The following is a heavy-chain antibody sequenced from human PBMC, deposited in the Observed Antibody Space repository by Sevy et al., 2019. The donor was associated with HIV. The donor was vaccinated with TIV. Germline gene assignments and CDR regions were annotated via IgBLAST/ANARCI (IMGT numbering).Heavy chain of an antibody. CDR2: ISSSSSTI. CDR3: ASSSSPDY. Sequence: WGSLRLSCAASGFTFSSYSMNWVRQAPGKGLEWVSYISSSSSTIYYADSVKGRFTISRDNAKNSPYLQMNSLRAEDTAVYYCASSSSPDYCGQGTLVTVSS. V-gene: IGHV3-48*01. J-gene: IGHJ4*02. D-gene: IGHD6-19*01. CDR1: GFTFSSYS.